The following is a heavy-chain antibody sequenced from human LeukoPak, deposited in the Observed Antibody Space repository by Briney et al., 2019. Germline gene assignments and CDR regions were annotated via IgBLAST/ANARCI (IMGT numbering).Heavy chain of an antibody. V-gene: IGHV4-39*01. CDR2: IYYSGST. CDR1: GGSISSSSYY. J-gene: IGHJ4*02. Sequence: SETLSLTCTVSGGSISSSSYYWGWIRQPPGKGLEWIGSIYYSGSTYYNPSLKSRVTISVDTSKNQFSLKLSSVTAADTAVYYCARGIAGPQDYWGQGTLVTVSS. D-gene: IGHD6-13*01. CDR3: ARGIAGPQDY.